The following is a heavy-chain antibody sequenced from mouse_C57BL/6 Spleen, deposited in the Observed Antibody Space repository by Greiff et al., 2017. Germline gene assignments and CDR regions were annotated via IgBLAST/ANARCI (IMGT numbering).Heavy chain of an antibody. Sequence: QVQLQQPGAELVKPGASVKLSCKASGYTFTSYWMQWVKQRPGQGLEWIGEIDPSDSYTNYNQKFKGKATLTVDTSSSTAYMQLSSLTSEDSAVYYCAKEGELERAYWGQGTLVTVAA. D-gene: IGHD4-1*01. CDR1: GYTFTSYW. V-gene: IGHV1-50*01. CDR2: IDPSDSYT. J-gene: IGHJ3*01. CDR3: AKEGELERAY.